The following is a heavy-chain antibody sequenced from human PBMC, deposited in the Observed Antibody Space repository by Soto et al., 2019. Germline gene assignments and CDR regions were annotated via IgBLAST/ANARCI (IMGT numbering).Heavy chain of an antibody. Sequence: TSETLSLTCTVSGGSISSYYWSWIRQPPGKGLEWIGYIYYSGSTNYNPSLKGRVTISVDTSKNQFSLKLSSVTAADTAVYYCARDRSGFDPWGQGTLVTVSS. V-gene: IGHV4-59*01. CDR3: ARDRSGFDP. D-gene: IGHD3-10*01. J-gene: IGHJ5*02. CDR2: IYYSGST. CDR1: GGSISSYY.